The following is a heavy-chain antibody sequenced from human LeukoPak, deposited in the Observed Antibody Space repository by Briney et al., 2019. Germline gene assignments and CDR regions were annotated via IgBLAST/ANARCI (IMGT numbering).Heavy chain of an antibody. D-gene: IGHD6-19*01. CDR3: ARACSSGWYSDY. CDR2: TSYDGSNK. J-gene: IGHJ4*02. Sequence: PGRSLRLSCAASGFTFSSYAMHWVRQAPGKGLEWVAVTSYDGSNKYYADSVKGRFTISRDNSKNTLYLQMNSLRAEDTAVYYCARACSSGWYSDYWGQGTLVTVSS. V-gene: IGHV3-30*04. CDR1: GFTFSSYA.